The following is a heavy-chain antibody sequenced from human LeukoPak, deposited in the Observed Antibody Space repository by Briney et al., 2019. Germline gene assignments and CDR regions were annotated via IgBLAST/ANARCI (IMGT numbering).Heavy chain of an antibody. CDR1: GYIFTGYY. J-gene: IGHJ3*02. D-gene: IGHD2-15*01. Sequence: ASVKVSCKASGYIFTGYYMHWVRQAPGQGLEWMGWINPNSGNTNYAQKFQDRVTMTRDTSISTAYMELSSLRSDDTAVYYCARDAGGYCNDGSCLNAFDIWGQGTLVTVSS. CDR2: INPNSGNT. CDR3: ARDAGGYCNDGSCLNAFDI. V-gene: IGHV1-2*02.